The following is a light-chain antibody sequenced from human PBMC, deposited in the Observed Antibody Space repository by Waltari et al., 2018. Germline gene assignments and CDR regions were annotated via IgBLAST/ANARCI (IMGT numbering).Light chain of an antibody. CDR3: IAYAATVTYV. J-gene: IGLJ1*01. Sequence: WYQQLPGHAPELIISDVSQRPSWVTARFSGSKSVYTASLTIAGLQTEDEADYYCIAYAATVTYVFGSGTTVTVL. CDR2: DVS. V-gene: IGLV2-11*03.